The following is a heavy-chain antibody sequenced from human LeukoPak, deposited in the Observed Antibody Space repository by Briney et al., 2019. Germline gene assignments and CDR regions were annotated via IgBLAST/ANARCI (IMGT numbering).Heavy chain of an antibody. V-gene: IGHV4-39*01. D-gene: IGHD2-2*01. CDR2: IYYSGST. CDR3: ARQVRGYCSSTSCHTDY. CDR1: GGSISSASYY. J-gene: IGHJ4*02. Sequence: SETLSLTCTVSGGSISSASYYWGWIRQPPGKGLEWIRSIYYSGSTYYKPSLKSRVTISVDTSKNQFSLKLTSVTAADTAVYYCARQVRGYCSSTSCHTDYWGPGTLVTVSS.